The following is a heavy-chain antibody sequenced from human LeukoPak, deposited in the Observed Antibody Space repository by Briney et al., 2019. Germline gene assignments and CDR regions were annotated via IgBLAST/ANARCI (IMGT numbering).Heavy chain of an antibody. Sequence: ASVKVSCKASGGTFSSYAISWVRQAPGQGLEWMGGIIPIFGTANYAQKFQGRVTITADESTSTAYMELSRLRSDDTAVYYCARVGYCSSTSCFDWFDPWGQGTLVTVSS. CDR2: IIPIFGTA. D-gene: IGHD2-2*03. J-gene: IGHJ5*02. V-gene: IGHV1-69*01. CDR3: ARVGYCSSTSCFDWFDP. CDR1: GGTFSSYA.